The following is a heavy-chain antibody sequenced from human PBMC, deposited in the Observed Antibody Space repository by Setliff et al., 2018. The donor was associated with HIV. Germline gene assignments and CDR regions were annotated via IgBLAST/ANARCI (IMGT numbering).Heavy chain of an antibody. Sequence: GGSLSLSCAASGFTFNNYAMHWVRQAPCKGLEWLSGISFDGSNKYYAEPVKGRFTISRDKSKNTLYLHMSSLKPEDTAVYYCARESYLYGSGSYPTYFQHCGQGTLVTVSS. CDR1: GFTFNNYA. CDR3: ARESYLYGSGSYPTYFQH. D-gene: IGHD3-10*01. J-gene: IGHJ1*01. CDR2: ISFDGSNK. V-gene: IGHV3-30*04.